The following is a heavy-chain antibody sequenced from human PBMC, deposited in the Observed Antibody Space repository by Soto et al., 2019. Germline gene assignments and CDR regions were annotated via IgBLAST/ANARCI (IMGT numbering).Heavy chain of an antibody. CDR1: RFTFRNYG. J-gene: IGHJ6*02. CDR2: ISPTGEQR. Sequence: GGSLRLSCAASRFTFRNYGMSWVRQGPGKGLEWVSGISPTGEQRFYVDSVKGRFFISRDNSQNTLSLEMSNLRADDTAVYYCAKRYGSGSYRDFNSYYGMDIWGQGTSITVSS. CDR3: AKRYGSGSYRDFNSYYGMDI. D-gene: IGHD3-10*01. V-gene: IGHV3-23*01.